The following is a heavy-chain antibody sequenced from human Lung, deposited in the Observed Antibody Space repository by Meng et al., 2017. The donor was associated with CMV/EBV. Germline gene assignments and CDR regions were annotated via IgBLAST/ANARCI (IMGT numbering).Heavy chain of an antibody. V-gene: IGHV5-51*01. D-gene: IGHD1-26*01. J-gene: IGHJ4*02. CDR2: IYPGDSDT. Sequence: GGSLRLSCKGSGYSFTSYWIGWVRQMPGKGLEWMGIIYPGDSDTRYSPFFQGQVTISADKSISTAYLQWSSLKASDTAMYYCARLTSGSQGGCVDYWGQGTLVXVSS. CDR3: ARLTSGSQGGCVDY. CDR1: GYSFTSYW.